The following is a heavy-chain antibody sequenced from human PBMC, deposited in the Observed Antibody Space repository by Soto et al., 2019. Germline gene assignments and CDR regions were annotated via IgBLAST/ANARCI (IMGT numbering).Heavy chain of an antibody. Sequence: QLQLQESGSGLVKPSQTLSLTCAVSGASISSGGYSWSWIRQPPGKCLEWIVYISHSGSTYYNPSDESRGTVSLDRSKNQFSLKLSSVTSADTAVYYCARWFDPWGQGTLVTVSS. CDR1: GASISSGGYS. CDR2: ISHSGST. CDR3: ARWFDP. V-gene: IGHV4-30-2*01. J-gene: IGHJ5*02.